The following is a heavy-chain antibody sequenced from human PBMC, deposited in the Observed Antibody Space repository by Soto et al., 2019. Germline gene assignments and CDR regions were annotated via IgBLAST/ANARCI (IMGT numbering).Heavy chain of an antibody. D-gene: IGHD2-15*01. Sequence: QVQLVESGGGLVKPGGSLRLSCASSGFTFSDHYMSWIRRSPGKGLEFLSYISPRTTYKNYPDSVKGRFTISRDNAKNSLYLQLNRLRAEDTAIYYCSRGGGGGLFDLCGQGTFVTVSS. J-gene: IGHJ4*02. CDR3: SRGGGGGLFDL. CDR1: GFTFSDHY. CDR2: ISPRTTYK. V-gene: IGHV3-11*06.